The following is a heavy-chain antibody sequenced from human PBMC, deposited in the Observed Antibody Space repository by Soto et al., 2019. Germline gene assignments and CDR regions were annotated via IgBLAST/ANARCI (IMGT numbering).Heavy chain of an antibody. D-gene: IGHD5-12*01. V-gene: IGHV1-24*01. CDR2: FDPEDGET. J-gene: IGHJ4*02. CDR1: GYTLTELS. CDR3: ATGDSGYESFDY. Sequence: ASVKVSCKVSGYTLTELSMHWVRQAPGKGLEWMGGFDPEDGETIYAQKFQGRVTMTEDTTTDTPYMELISLSSEDTAVYNCATGDSGYESFDYWGQGTLDTV.